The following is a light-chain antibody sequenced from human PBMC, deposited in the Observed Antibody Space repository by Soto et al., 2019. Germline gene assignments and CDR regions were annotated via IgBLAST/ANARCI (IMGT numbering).Light chain of an antibody. CDR1: QSVHSN. CDR2: GAS. Sequence: EIVMTQSPATLSLSPGETATLSCRASQSVHSNLAWFQQHPGQAPRLLIYGASSRATGIPVSFSGSGSGTEFTLTISSLQPEDFAVYYCQQYTDWPWGTFGGGTKVGIK. CDR3: QQYTDWPWGT. J-gene: IGKJ4*01. V-gene: IGKV3-15*01.